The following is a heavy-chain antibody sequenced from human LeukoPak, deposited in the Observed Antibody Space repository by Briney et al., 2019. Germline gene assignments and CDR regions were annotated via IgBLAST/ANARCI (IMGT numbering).Heavy chain of an antibody. J-gene: IGHJ6*02. Sequence: GGSLRLSCAASGFTFSSHSMNWVRQAPGKGLEWVSYISSSSSTIYYAGSVKGRFTISRDNAKNSLYLQMNSLRAEDTAVYYCARGQAGGMDVWGQGTTVTVSS. CDR1: GFTFSSHS. V-gene: IGHV3-48*01. CDR3: ARGQAGGMDV. CDR2: ISSSSSTI.